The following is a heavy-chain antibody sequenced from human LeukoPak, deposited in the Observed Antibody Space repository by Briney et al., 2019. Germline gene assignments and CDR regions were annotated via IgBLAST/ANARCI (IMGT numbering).Heavy chain of an antibody. CDR2: IYHSGST. Sequence: PSETLSLTRAVSGYSISSGYYWGWIRQPPGKGLEWIGSIYHSGSTYYNPSLKSRVTISVDTSKNQFSLKLSSVTAADTAVYYCARVSVEGVDYWGQGTLVTVSS. V-gene: IGHV4-38-2*01. J-gene: IGHJ4*02. CDR3: ARVSVEGVDY. D-gene: IGHD5/OR15-5a*01. CDR1: GYSISSGYY.